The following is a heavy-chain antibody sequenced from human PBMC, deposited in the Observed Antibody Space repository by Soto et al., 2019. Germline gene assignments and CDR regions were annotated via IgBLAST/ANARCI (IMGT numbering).Heavy chain of an antibody. J-gene: IGHJ6*03. CDR1: GFTFSDYY. V-gene: IGHV3-11*01. D-gene: IGHD3-10*01. Sequence: QVQLVESGGGLIKPGGSLRLSCAASGFTFSDYYMSWIRQAPGKGLEWVSYISSSGSTIYYADSVKGRFTISRDNAKNSLYLQMNSLRAEDTAVYYCARTMVRGVMTLQHYYYMDVWGKGTTVTVSS. CDR2: ISSSGSTI. CDR3: ARTMVRGVMTLQHYYYMDV.